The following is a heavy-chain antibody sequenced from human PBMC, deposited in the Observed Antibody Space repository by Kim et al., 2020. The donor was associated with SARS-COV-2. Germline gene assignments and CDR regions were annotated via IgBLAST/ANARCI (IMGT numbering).Heavy chain of an antibody. CDR1: GFTFSSYA. J-gene: IGHJ4*02. CDR3: AKGLDSGSPWEYFDY. V-gene: IGHV3-23*01. D-gene: IGHD1-26*01. CDR2: ISHSGGST. Sequence: GGSLRLSCAASGFTFSSYAMNWVRQAPGKGLEWVSTISHSGGSTFYADSVKGRFTISRDNSRNTVYLQMNSLRAEDTALYYCAKGLDSGSPWEYFDYWGQGTLVTVSS.